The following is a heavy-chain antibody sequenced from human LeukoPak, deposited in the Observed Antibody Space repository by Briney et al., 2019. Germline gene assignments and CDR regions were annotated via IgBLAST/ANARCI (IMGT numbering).Heavy chain of an antibody. Sequence: PSETLSLTCTVSGYSISSGYYWGWIRQPPGKGLEWIGSIYHSGSTYYNPSLKSRVTISVDTSKNQFSLKLSSVTAADTAVYYCARRPRVGTTRTYYYYYYMDVWGKGTTVTISS. J-gene: IGHJ6*03. CDR2: IYHSGST. V-gene: IGHV4-38-2*02. CDR1: GYSISSGYY. CDR3: ARRPRVGTTRTYYYYYYMDV. D-gene: IGHD1-26*01.